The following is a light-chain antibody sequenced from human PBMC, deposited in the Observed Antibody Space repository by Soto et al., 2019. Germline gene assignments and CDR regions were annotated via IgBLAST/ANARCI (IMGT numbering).Light chain of an antibody. Sequence: DRRMTHSPSTRSGSVGDRVSMACVASQTISSWLAWYQQKPGKALKLLIYKASTLKSGVPSRFSGSGSGTEFTLTISSLQPDDFATYYCQHYNSYSEAFGQGTKVDIK. CDR1: QTISSW. CDR2: KAS. J-gene: IGKJ1*01. V-gene: IGKV1-5*03. CDR3: QHYNSYSEA.